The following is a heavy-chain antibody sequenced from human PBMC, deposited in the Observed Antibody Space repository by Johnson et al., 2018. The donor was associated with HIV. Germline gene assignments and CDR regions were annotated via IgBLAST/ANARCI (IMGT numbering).Heavy chain of an antibody. J-gene: IGHJ3*02. CDR2: IKSDGSEK. Sequence: VQLVESGGGLVQPGDSLRLSCVASGFTFSSYWMTWVRQAPGKGLEWVASIKSDGSEKKYVDSVKGRFTISRDNAKNSLFLQMTSLTAEDTAVFSCVRGEEGAFDIWGRGTIVIVSS. CDR1: GFTFSSYW. CDR3: VRGEEGAFDI. V-gene: IGHV3-7*03.